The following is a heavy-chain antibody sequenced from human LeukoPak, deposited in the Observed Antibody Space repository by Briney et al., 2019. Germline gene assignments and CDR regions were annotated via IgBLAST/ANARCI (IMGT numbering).Heavy chain of an antibody. J-gene: IGHJ4*02. CDR3: ARGIVGATIPFDY. CDR2: ISSSSSTI. V-gene: IGHV3-48*02. Sequence: QSGGSLRLSCAASGFTFSNAWMNWVRQAPGKGLEWVSYISSSSSTIYYADSVKGRFTISRDNAKNSLYLQMNSLRDEDTAVYYCARGIVGATIPFDYWGQGTLVTVSS. D-gene: IGHD1-26*01. CDR1: GFTFSNAW.